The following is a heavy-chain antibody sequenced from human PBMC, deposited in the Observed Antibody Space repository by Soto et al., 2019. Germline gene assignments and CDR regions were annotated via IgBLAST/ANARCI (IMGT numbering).Heavy chain of an antibody. V-gene: IGHV1-2*02. CDR3: ARGPPYGYYYYYYGMDV. Sequence: EASVKVSCKASGYTFTGYYMHWVRQAPGQGLEWMGWINPNSGGTNYAQKFQGRVTMTRDTSISTAYMELSRLRSDDTAVYYCARGPPYGYYYYYYGMDVWGQGTTVTVSS. CDR1: GYTFTGYY. J-gene: IGHJ6*02. CDR2: INPNSGGT. D-gene: IGHD4-17*01.